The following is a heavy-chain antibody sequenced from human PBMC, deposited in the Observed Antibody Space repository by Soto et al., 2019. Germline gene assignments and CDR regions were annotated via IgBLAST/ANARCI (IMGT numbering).Heavy chain of an antibody. CDR1: GFTFSSYN. CDR3: GRDTVGSSCYYYHGMDV. J-gene: IGHJ6*02. CDR2: ISSSSGTI. Sequence: EVQLVESGGGLVQPGGSLRLSCAASGFTFSSYNMNWVRQAPGKGLEWVSYISSSSGTIYYADSVKGRFTISRDNAKNELYLQMNNLRDEATGLYYCGRDTVGSSCYYYHGMDVWGQGTTFTVSS. D-gene: IGHD6-6*01. V-gene: IGHV3-48*02.